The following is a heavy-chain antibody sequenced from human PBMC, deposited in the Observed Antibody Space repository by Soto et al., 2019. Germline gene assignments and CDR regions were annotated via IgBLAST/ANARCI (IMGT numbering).Heavy chain of an antibody. CDR1: GGSISSYY. Sequence: QVQLQESGPGLVKTSETRSLTCTVSGGSISSYYWSWIRQPPGKGLEWIGFIFYSGSTSYNPSLKSRVTISIDTSEYQFSLKLNSVTAADTAVYYCASMIGDPVLSFDSWGQGTLVAVSS. J-gene: IGHJ5*01. CDR3: ASMIGDPVLSFDS. D-gene: IGHD3-10*02. CDR2: IFYSGST. V-gene: IGHV4-59*01.